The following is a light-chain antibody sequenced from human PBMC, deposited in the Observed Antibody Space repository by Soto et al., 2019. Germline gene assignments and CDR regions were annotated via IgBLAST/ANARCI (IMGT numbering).Light chain of an antibody. V-gene: IGLV4-69*01. CDR3: NSFTTSTTPYV. J-gene: IGLJ1*01. CDR1: SGHSSYA. Sequence: QLVLTQSPSASASLGASVKLTCTLSSGHSSYAIAWHQQQPKKGPRYLMKLNSDGSHSKGDGIPDRFSGSSSGAERYLTISSLQSEDEADYYCNSFTTSTTPYVFGTGTKLTVL. CDR2: LNSDGSH.